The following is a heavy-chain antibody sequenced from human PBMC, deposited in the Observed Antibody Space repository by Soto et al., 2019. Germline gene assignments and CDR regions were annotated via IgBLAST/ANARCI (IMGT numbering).Heavy chain of an antibody. CDR1: GYTFTSYA. V-gene: IGHV1-3*01. CDR3: ARASVTGTTNYYYGMDV. Sequence: QVPLVQSGAEVKKPGASVKVSCKASGYTFTSYAMHWVRQAPGQRLEWMGWINAGNGNTKYSQKFQGRVTITRDTSASTAYMELSSLRSEDTAVYYCARASVTGTTNYYYGMDVWGQGTTVTVSS. J-gene: IGHJ6*02. D-gene: IGHD1-7*01. CDR2: INAGNGNT.